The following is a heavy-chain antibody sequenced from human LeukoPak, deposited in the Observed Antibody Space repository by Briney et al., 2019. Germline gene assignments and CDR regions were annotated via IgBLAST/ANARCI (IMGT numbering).Heavy chain of an antibody. D-gene: IGHD1-26*01. CDR1: GFTFSSSA. J-gene: IGHJ4*02. CDR2: INSGGDNT. V-gene: IGHV3-23*01. Sequence: GGSLRLSCAVSGFTFSSSAMTWVRQAPGKGLEWVSAINSGGDNTVYADYVKGRLTISRDNSRNTLYLQMNSLRAEDTAIYYCTKGGSYAPLDYWGQGTLVTVSS. CDR3: TKGGSYAPLDY.